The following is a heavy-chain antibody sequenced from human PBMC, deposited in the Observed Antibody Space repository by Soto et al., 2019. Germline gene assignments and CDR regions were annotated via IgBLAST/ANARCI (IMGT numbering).Heavy chain of an antibody. J-gene: IGHJ4*02. CDR2: IIPILGIA. Sequence: ASVKVSCKASGGTFSSYTISWVRQAPGQGLEWMGRIIPILGIANYAQKFQGRVTITADKSTSTAYMELSSLRSEDTAVYYFALRPINGYCSSTSGLTDYWGQGTLVTVSS. CDR1: GGTFSSYT. CDR3: ALRPINGYCSSTSGLTDY. V-gene: IGHV1-69*02. D-gene: IGHD2-2*01.